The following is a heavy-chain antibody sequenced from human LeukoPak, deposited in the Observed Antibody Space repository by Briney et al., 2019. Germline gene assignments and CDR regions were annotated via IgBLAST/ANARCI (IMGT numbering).Heavy chain of an antibody. Sequence: GGSVSLSCAACGLTLSSYSMTWVRQAAGRGREWVSGISGSGGSTYYADYVKGRFTSSRHNSKNPLSLQMNSLRAGDTAVYYCAKDWYGTVAGSDSWGEGTLVTVSS. CDR2: ISGSGGST. CDR1: GLTLSSYS. V-gene: IGHV3-23*01. J-gene: IGHJ4*02. CDR3: AKDWYGTVAGSDS. D-gene: IGHD6-19*01.